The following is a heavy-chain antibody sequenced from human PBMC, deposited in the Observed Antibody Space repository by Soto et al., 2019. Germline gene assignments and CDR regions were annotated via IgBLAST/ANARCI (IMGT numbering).Heavy chain of an antibody. CDR1: GGSFSGYY. D-gene: IGHD3-3*01. V-gene: IGHV4-34*01. Sequence: SETLSLTCAVYGGSFSGYYWSWIRQPPGKGLEWIGEINHSGSTNYNPSLKSRVTISVETSKNQLALKLSSVTAADTAVYYCARVCYDFWSGYPTYYYYYGMDVWGQGTRVTVS. CDR2: INHSGST. J-gene: IGHJ6*01. CDR3: ARVCYDFWSGYPTYYYYYGMDV.